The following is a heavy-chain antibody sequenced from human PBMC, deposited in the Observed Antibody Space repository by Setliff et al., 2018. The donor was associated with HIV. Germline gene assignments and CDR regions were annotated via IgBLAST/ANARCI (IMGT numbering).Heavy chain of an antibody. CDR3: ARKGTYYDSSGRYFDY. CDR1: GYTFTGYY. D-gene: IGHD3-22*01. Sequence: VASVKVSCKASGYTFTGYYMHWVRQAPGQGLQWMGWINPNSGGTDSAQKFQGRVTMTRDTSISTAYMELSSLRSDDTAVYYCARKGTYYDSSGRYFDYWGQGTLVTVSS. J-gene: IGHJ4*02. V-gene: IGHV1-2*02. CDR2: INPNSGGT.